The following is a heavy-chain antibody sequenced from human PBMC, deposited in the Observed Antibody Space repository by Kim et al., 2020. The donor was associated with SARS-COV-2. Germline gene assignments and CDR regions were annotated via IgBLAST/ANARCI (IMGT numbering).Heavy chain of an antibody. CDR1: GGSISSGGYY. D-gene: IGHD2-8*02. Sequence: SETLSLTCTVSGGSISSGGYYWSWIRQHPGKGLEWIGYIYYSGSTYYNPSLKSRVTISVDTSKNQFSLKLSSVTAADTAVYYCARSTVGQSSLLDYWGQGTLVTVSS. CDR3: ARSTVGQSSLLDY. J-gene: IGHJ4*02. CDR2: IYYSGST. V-gene: IGHV4-31*03.